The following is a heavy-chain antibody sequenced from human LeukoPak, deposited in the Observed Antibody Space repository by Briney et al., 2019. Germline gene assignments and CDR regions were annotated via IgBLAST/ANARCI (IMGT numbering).Heavy chain of an antibody. CDR2: ISGSGGNT. CDR3: AKGRRAPLVGTITKSWIDY. Sequence: PGGSLRLSCAASRITFSSYAMNWVRQAPGKGLEWVSAISGSGGNTYYADSVKGRFTISRDNSKNTLYLQMNSLRAEDTAVYYCAKGRRAPLVGTITKSWIDYWGQGTLVTVSS. V-gene: IGHV3-23*01. CDR1: RITFSSYA. J-gene: IGHJ4*02. D-gene: IGHD1-7*01.